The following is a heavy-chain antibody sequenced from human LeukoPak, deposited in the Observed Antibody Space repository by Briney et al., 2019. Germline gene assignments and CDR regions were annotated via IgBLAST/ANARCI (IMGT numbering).Heavy chain of an antibody. CDR3: ARDQYYYGSGSLDY. V-gene: IGHV1-2*04. Sequence: ASVKVSCKASGYTFTGYYMHWVRQAPGQGLEWMGWINPNSGGTNYAQKFQGWVTMTRDTSISTAYMELSRLRSDDTAVYYCARDQYYYGSGSLDYWGQGTLVTVSS. CDR1: GYTFTGYY. D-gene: IGHD3-10*01. CDR2: INPNSGGT. J-gene: IGHJ4*02.